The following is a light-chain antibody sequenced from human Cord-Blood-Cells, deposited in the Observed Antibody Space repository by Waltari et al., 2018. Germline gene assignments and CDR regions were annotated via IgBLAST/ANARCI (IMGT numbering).Light chain of an antibody. J-gene: IGLJ3*02. Sequence: QSALTQPRSVSGSPGQSVTISCTGTSSDVGGYNHVSWYQQHPGKAPKRMIYDVSKRPSGVPDRFSGSKSGNTASLTISGLQAEDEADYYCCSYAGSYTWVFGGGTKLTVL. CDR1: SSDVGGYNH. CDR3: CSYAGSYTWV. V-gene: IGLV2-11*01. CDR2: DVS.